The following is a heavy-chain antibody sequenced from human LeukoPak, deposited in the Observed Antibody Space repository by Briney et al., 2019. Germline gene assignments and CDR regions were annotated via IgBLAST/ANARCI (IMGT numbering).Heavy chain of an antibody. CDR3: ARVYGSGSYKYFQH. Sequence: GGSLRLSCAASGLTLSSYWMTWVRQTPGKGLEWVANIKQDGSEKYYVESVKGRFTISRDNAKNSLYLQMNSLRAEDTAVYYCARVYGSGSYKYFQHWGQGTLVTVSS. D-gene: IGHD3-10*01. CDR1: GLTLSSYW. J-gene: IGHJ1*01. V-gene: IGHV3-7*01. CDR2: IKQDGSEK.